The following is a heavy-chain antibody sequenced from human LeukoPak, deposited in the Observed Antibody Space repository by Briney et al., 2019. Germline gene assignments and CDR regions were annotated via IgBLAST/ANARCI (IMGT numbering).Heavy chain of an antibody. CDR1: GFTFSNHW. CDR2: IKKDGSEK. D-gene: IGHD3-10*01. Sequence: GGSLRLSCAASGFTFSNHWMSWVRQAPGKGLEWVADIKKDGSEKNQVDSVTISRDNVKNSLYLQMNSLRAEDTAVYYCARGPPYGSRSDYLDYWGQGTLVTVSS. CDR3: ARGPPYGSRSDYLDY. J-gene: IGHJ4*02. V-gene: IGHV3-7*01.